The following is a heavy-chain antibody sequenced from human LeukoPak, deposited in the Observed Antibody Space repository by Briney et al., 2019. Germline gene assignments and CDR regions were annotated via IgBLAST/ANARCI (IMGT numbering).Heavy chain of an antibody. CDR3: ARVLNYYGMDV. V-gene: IGHV1-24*01. J-gene: IGHJ6*02. CDR2: YDPEDGET. Sequence: ASVKVSCKVSGYTLTELSMHWVRQAPGKGLEWMGGYDPEDGETIYAQNFQGRVTMTEDTSTDTAYMELSRLRSDDTAVYYCARVLNYYGMDVWGQGTTVTVSS. CDR1: GYTLTELS.